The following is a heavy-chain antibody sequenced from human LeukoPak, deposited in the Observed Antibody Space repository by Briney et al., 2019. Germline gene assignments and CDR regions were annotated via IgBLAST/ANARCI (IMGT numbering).Heavy chain of an antibody. D-gene: IGHD3-22*01. CDR3: AREVSEGFDF. CDR2: IYGGGNI. CDR1: GFTVSSNY. Sequence: TGGSLRLSCAASGFTVSSNYMNWVRQAPGKGLEWVSVIYGGGNIYYADSVKGRFAISRDNAKNSLYLQMNSLRAEDTALYYCAREVSEGFDFWGQGTLVTVSS. J-gene: IGHJ4*02. V-gene: IGHV3-53*01.